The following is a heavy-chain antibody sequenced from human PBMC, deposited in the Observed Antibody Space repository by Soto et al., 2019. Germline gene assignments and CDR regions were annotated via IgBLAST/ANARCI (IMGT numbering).Heavy chain of an antibody. Sequence: SETLSLTCSVSGGSIGSYYWTWIRLPAGKGLEYIGRIYPSGSTDYNPSLKSRVSMSVDTSKKQASLKMTSLTAADTAIYYCARVRFWIKVYYFDYWGQGTLVTVSS. J-gene: IGHJ4*02. V-gene: IGHV4-4*07. CDR2: IYPSGST. D-gene: IGHD3-3*01. CDR1: GGSIGSYY. CDR3: ARVRFWIKVYYFDY.